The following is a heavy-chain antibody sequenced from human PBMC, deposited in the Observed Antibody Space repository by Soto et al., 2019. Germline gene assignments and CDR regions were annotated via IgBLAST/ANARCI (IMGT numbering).Heavy chain of an antibody. Sequence: SETLSLTCTVSGGSISSSSYYWGWIRQPPGKGLEWIGSIYYSGSTYYNPSLKSRVTISVDTSKNQFSLKLSSVTAADTAVYYCARRFGQLVGLDYWGQGTLVTVS. CDR2: IYYSGST. D-gene: IGHD6-6*01. V-gene: IGHV4-39*01. CDR3: ARRFGQLVGLDY. CDR1: GGSISSSSYY. J-gene: IGHJ4*02.